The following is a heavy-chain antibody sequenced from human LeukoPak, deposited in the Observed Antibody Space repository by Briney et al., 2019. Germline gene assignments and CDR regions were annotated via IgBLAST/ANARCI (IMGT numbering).Heavy chain of an antibody. J-gene: IGHJ6*02. CDR3: ASGALRYFDWLYGMDV. V-gene: IGHV1-18*01. CDR2: ISAYNGNT. CDR1: GYTFISYG. Sequence: ASVKVSCKASGYTFISYGISWVRQAPGQGLEWMGWISAYNGNTNYAQKLQGRVTMTTDTSTSTAYMELRSLRSDDTAVYYCASGALRYFDWLYGMDVWGQGTTVTVSS. D-gene: IGHD3-9*01.